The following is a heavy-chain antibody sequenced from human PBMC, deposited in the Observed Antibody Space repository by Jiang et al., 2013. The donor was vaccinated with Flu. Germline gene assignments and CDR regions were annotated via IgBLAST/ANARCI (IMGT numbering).Heavy chain of an antibody. V-gene: IGHV4-31*03. D-gene: IGHD3-16*02. CDR3: ARGLYDYVWGSYRQPTYYFDY. J-gene: IGHJ4*02. CDR2: IYHSGST. Sequence: GPGLVKPSQTLSLTCTVSGGSISSGGYYWSWIRQRPGKGLEWIGYIYHSGSTYYNPSLKSRVTISADTSKNQFSLKLSSVTAADTAVYYCARGLYDYVWGSYRQPTYYFDYWGQGILATVPS. CDR1: GGSISSGGYY.